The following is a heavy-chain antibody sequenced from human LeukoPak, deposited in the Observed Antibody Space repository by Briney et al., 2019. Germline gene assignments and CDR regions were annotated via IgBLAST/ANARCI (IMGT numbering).Heavy chain of an antibody. V-gene: IGHV3-23*01. D-gene: IGHD6-19*01. J-gene: IGHJ4*02. CDR1: GFTFSSYG. CDR2: ISGSGGST. Sequence: GGTLRLSCAASGFTFSSYGMSWVRQAPGKGLEWVSAISGSGGSTYYADSVKGRFTISRDNPKNTLYLQMNSLRAEDTAVYYCAKESVAGGTQFDYWGQGTLVTVSS. CDR3: AKESVAGGTQFDY.